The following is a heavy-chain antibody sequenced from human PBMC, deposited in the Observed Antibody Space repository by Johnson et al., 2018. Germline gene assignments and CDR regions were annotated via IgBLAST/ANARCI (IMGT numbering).Heavy chain of an antibody. CDR2: IGSVGDT. Sequence: VQLVESGGGLVQPGGSLRLSCAASGFTFDDYDMNWVRHTVRKGLEWVSTIGSVGDTYYPGSVKGRFIISRENVKNSLYLQMNSLRAEDTAVYFCARAIVSPHPGFYYYYMDVWGKGTTVTVSS. CDR1: GFTFDDYD. CDR3: ARAIVSPHPGFYYYYMDV. V-gene: IGHV3-13*01. D-gene: IGHD2-15*01. J-gene: IGHJ6*03.